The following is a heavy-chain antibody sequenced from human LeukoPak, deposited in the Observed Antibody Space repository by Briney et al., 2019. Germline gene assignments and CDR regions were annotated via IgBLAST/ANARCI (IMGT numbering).Heavy chain of an antibody. Sequence: GGSLRLSCAASGFTFSSYAMSWVRQAPGKGLEWVPYISSSGSTIYYADSVKGRFTISRDNAKNSLYLQMNSLRAEDTAVYYCARTGLKRDGYNSLPELWGQGALVTVSS. CDR1: GFTFSSYA. D-gene: IGHD5-24*01. CDR3: ARTGLKRDGYNSLPEL. V-gene: IGHV3-48*04. CDR2: ISSSGSTI. J-gene: IGHJ4*02.